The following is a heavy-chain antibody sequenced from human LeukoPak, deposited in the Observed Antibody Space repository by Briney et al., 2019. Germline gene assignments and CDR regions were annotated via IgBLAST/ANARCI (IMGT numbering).Heavy chain of an antibody. Sequence: SVTVSCKASGGTFSSYAISWVRQAPGQGLEWMGRIIPILGIANYAQKFRGRVTITADKSTSTAYMELSSLRSEDTAVYYCARGRDGYGVFIDYWGQGTLVTVSS. V-gene: IGHV1-69*04. CDR3: ARGRDGYGVFIDY. D-gene: IGHD5-12*01. CDR2: IIPILGIA. CDR1: GGTFSSYA. J-gene: IGHJ4*02.